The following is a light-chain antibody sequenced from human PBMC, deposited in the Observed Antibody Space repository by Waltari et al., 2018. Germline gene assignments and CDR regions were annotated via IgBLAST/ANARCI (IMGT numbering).Light chain of an antibody. CDR2: DPS. V-gene: IGKV1-33*01. J-gene: IGKJ4*01. CDR1: QDISNY. CDR3: QHYSSYLVT. Sequence: DIQMTQSPSSLSASVGDRVTITCQPSQDISNYLNWYKQKPGKAPKLLIYDPSNLETGVPSRFSGSGSGTKFTLTISSLQPDDFATYYCQHYSSYLVTFGEGTKVEI.